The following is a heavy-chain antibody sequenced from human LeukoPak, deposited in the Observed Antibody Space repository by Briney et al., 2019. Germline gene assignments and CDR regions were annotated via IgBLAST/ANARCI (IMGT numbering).Heavy chain of an antibody. CDR2: IYYSGST. D-gene: IGHD2-15*01. CDR1: GGSISSYY. Sequence: SETLSLTCTVSGGSISSYYWSWIRQPPGKGLEWIGYIYYSGSTNYNPSLKSRVTISVDTSKNQFSLKLSSVTAADTAVYYCAREPYCSGGSCFLGGHWFDPWGQGTLVTVSS. J-gene: IGHJ5*02. V-gene: IGHV4-59*01. CDR3: AREPYCSGGSCFLGGHWFDP.